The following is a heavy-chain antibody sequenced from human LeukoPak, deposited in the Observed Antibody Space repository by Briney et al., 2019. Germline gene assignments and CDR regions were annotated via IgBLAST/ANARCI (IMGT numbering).Heavy chain of an antibody. CDR2: SNWNGGST. J-gene: IGHJ4*02. D-gene: IGHD3-16*01. Sequence: GGSLRLSCAASGFTFYDYGMSWVRHAPGKGLEWVSGSNWNGGSTGYADSVKGRFTISRDNAKKSLYLQMNSLRAEDTALYYCVRDAGGVFDYWGQGTLVTVSS. CDR3: VRDAGGVFDY. V-gene: IGHV3-20*04. CDR1: GFTFYDYG.